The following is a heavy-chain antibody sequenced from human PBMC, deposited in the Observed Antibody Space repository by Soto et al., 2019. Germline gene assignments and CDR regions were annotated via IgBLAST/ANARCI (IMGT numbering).Heavy chain of an antibody. D-gene: IGHD6-13*01. CDR2: ISSNSAYI. V-gene: IGHV3-21*01. CDR1: GFTFRSFT. CDR3: TRDASRDSSARGWFDP. Sequence: GGSLRLSCAASGFTFRSFTLNWVRQAPGKGLEWVSTISSNSAYIYYTDALRGRFTISRDNAKNSLHLQMNSLRAEDTAVYYCTRDASRDSSARGWFDPWGPGTLVTVSS. J-gene: IGHJ5*02.